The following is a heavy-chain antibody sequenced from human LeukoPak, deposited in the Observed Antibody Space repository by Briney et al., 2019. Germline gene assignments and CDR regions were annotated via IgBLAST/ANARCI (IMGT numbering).Heavy chain of an antibody. Sequence: GASVKVSCKASGYTFTSYGISWVRQAPGQGLEWIGWISAYNGNTNYAQKLQGRVTMTTDTSTSTAYMELRSLRSDDTAVYYCARDHYPGNYYGMDVWGQGTTVTVSS. CDR1: GYTFTSYG. D-gene: IGHD3-10*01. CDR2: ISAYNGNT. J-gene: IGHJ6*02. V-gene: IGHV1-18*01. CDR3: ARDHYPGNYYGMDV.